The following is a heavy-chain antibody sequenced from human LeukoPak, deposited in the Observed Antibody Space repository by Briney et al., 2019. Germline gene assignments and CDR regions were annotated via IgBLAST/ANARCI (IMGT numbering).Heavy chain of an antibody. Sequence: GESLKISCKGSGYSFTSYWIGWVRQMPGKGLEWMGIIYPGDSDTRYSPSFQGQVTISVDKSIDTAYLQWGSLKASDGAIYYCARHRATGTWSDFDYWGQGTVVTVSS. CDR1: GYSFTSYW. J-gene: IGHJ4*02. CDR2: IYPGDSDT. D-gene: IGHD1-14*01. CDR3: ARHRATGTWSDFDY. V-gene: IGHV5-51*01.